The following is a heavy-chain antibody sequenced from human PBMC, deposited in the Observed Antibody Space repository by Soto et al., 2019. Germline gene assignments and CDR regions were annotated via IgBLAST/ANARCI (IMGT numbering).Heavy chain of an antibody. CDR2: IKSKTDGGTT. J-gene: IGHJ4*02. CDR3: TTDEYPYYFDY. V-gene: IGHV3-15*01. Sequence: GGSLRLSCAASGFTFSNAWMSWVRQAPGKGLEWVGRIKSKTDGGTTDYAAPVKDRFTISRDDSKNTLYLQMNSLKTEDTAVYYCTTDEYPYYFDYWGQGTLVTVSS. D-gene: IGHD2-2*02. CDR1: GFTFSNAW.